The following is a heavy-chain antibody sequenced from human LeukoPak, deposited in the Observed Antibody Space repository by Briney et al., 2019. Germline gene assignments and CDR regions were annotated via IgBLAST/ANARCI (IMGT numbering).Heavy chain of an antibody. CDR3: VNSDYEISGYYGGFDY. J-gene: IGHJ4*02. Sequence: PGGSLRLSCAASGFTFSSYAMSWVRQAPGKGLEWVSAISGSGGSTYYADSVKGRFTISRDNSKNTLYLQMNSLRAEDTAVYYCVNSDYEISGYYGGFDYWVQGTLVSVSS. V-gene: IGHV3-23*01. D-gene: IGHD3-22*01. CDR1: GFTFSSYA. CDR2: ISGSGGST.